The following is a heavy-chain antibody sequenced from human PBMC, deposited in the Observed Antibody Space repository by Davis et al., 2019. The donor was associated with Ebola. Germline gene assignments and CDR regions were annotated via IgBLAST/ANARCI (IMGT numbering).Heavy chain of an antibody. CDR1: GGSISSSNW. CDR3: ARDFLWFGEFYYYGMDV. D-gene: IGHD3-10*01. J-gene: IGHJ6*02. V-gene: IGHV4-4*02. CDR2: IYHSGST. Sequence: SETLSLTCDVSGGSISSSNWWSWVRQPPGKGLEWIGEIYHSGSTNYNPSLKSRVTISVDKSKNQFSLKLSSVTAADTAVYYCARDFLWFGEFYYYGMDVWGQGTTVTVSS.